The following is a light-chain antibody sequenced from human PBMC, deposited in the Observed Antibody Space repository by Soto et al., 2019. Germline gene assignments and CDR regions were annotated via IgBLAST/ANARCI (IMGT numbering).Light chain of an antibody. V-gene: IGLV2-14*01. J-gene: IGLJ3*02. Sequence: QSALTQPASVSGSPGQSITISCTGSSSDIGTYNYLSWYQHHPGKAPKLMIYEVSDRPSGISNRFSGSQSGNTASLTFSGLQAKDEADYYCSSYTGSGTPWVFGGGTTLTVL. CDR2: EVS. CDR3: SSYTGSGTPWV. CDR1: SSDIGTYNY.